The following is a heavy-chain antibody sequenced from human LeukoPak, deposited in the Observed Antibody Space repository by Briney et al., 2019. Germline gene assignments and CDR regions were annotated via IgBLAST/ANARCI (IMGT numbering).Heavy chain of an antibody. CDR2: IKQDGSEK. CDR1: GFTFSSYR. D-gene: IGHD3-3*01. V-gene: IGHV3-7*01. J-gene: IGHJ6*02. CDR3: AREKALRLLEWPDYGMDV. Sequence: GGSLRLSCAASGFTFSSYRMSWVRQAPGKGLEWVANIKQDGSEKYYVDSVKGRFTISRDNAENSLYLQMNSLRAEDTAVYYCAREKALRLLEWPDYGMDVWGQGTTVTVSS.